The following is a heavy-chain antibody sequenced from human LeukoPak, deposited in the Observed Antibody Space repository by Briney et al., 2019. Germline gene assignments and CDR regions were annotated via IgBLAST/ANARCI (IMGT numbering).Heavy chain of an antibody. V-gene: IGHV3-30-3*01. CDR1: GFTFSSYA. D-gene: IGHD2/OR15-2a*01. CDR2: ISYDGSNK. Sequence: GGSLRLSCAASGFTFSSYAMHWVRQAPGKGLEWVAVISYDGSNKYYADSVKGRFTISRDNSKNTLYLQMNSLRAEDTAVYYCARDSTFGSGAFDIWGQGTMVTVSS. CDR3: ARDSTFGSGAFDI. J-gene: IGHJ3*02.